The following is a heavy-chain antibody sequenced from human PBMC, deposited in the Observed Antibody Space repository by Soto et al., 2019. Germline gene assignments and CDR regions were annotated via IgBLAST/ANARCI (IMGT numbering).Heavy chain of an antibody. CDR2: ISTSIDAT. V-gene: IGHV3-23*01. D-gene: IGHD6-6*01. CDR3: AKDRTVAARNFDY. Sequence: GGSLRLSCAASGFAFSNYAMHWVRQAPGKGLEWVSSISTSIDATYYADSVKGRFTISRDDSKNTLYLQMNSLRAEDSVVCYCAKDRTVAARNFDYWGQGTQVTVSS. CDR1: GFAFSNYA. J-gene: IGHJ4*02.